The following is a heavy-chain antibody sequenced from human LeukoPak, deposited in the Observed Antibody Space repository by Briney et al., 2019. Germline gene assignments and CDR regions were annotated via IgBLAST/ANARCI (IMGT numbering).Heavy chain of an antibody. V-gene: IGHV3-48*03. D-gene: IGHD3-10*01. Sequence: PGGSLRLSCAASGFTFSSYEMNWVRQAPGKGLEWVSYISSSGSTIYYADSVKGRFTISRDNAKNSLYPQMNSLRAEDTAVYYCARVAEAYYYGSGSYHDYWGQGTLVTVSS. CDR3: ARVAEAYYYGSGSYHDY. CDR1: GFTFSSYE. J-gene: IGHJ4*02. CDR2: ISSSGSTI.